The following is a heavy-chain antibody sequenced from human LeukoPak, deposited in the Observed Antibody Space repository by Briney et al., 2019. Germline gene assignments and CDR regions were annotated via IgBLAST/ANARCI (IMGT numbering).Heavy chain of an antibody. CDR2: MRDDGSEE. J-gene: IGHJ4*02. D-gene: IGHD6-19*01. Sequence: GGSLRLSCAASGFTFSNYSMNWVRQAPGKGLEWVANMRDDGSEEFYVNSVKGRFTISRDNAKNSLYLQMDSLRAEDTAVYYCARDEAVAASTHWGQGTLVTVSS. V-gene: IGHV3-7*01. CDR1: GFTFSNYS. CDR3: ARDEAVAASTH.